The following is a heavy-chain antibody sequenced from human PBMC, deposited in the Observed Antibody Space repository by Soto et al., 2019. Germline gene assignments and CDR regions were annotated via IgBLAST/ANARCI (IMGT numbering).Heavy chain of an antibody. CDR2: IYPGDSDT. J-gene: IGHJ6*02. D-gene: IGHD2-2*02. Sequence: RGESLKISCKGSGYSFTSYWIGWVRQMPGKGLEWMGIIYPGDSDTRYSPSFQGQVTISADKSISTAYLQWSSLKASDTAMYYCARRSLTFCSSTSCYKDYYYYGMDVWGQGTTVTVSS. CDR1: GYSFTSYW. V-gene: IGHV5-51*01. CDR3: ARRSLTFCSSTSCYKDYYYYGMDV.